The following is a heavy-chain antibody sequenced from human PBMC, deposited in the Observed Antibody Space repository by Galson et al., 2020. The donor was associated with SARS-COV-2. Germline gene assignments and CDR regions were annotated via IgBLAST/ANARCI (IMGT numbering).Heavy chain of an antibody. J-gene: IGHJ4*02. Sequence: SETLSLTCAVYGGSFSGYYWSWIRQPPGKGLEWIGEINHSGSTNYNPSLKSRVTISVDTSKNQFSLKLSSVTAADTAVYYCARIGEPASIVGATVGGGYWGQGTLVTVSS. CDR3: ARIGEPASIVGATVGGGY. V-gene: IGHV4-34*01. CDR2: INHSGST. CDR1: GGSFSGYY. D-gene: IGHD1-26*01.